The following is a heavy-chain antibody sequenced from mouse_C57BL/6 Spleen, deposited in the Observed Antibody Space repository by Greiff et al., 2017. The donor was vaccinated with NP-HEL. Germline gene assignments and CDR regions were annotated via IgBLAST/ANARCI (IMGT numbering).Heavy chain of an antibody. V-gene: IGHV5-17*01. D-gene: IGHD2-3*01. Sequence: EVMLVESGGGLVKPGGSLKLSCAASGFTFSDYGMHWVRQAPEKGLEWVAYISSGSSTIYYADTVKGRFTISRDNAKNTLFLQMTSLRSEDTAMYYCARPYDGYLYWYFDVWGTGTTVTVSS. CDR2: ISSGSSTI. CDR3: ARPYDGYLYWYFDV. J-gene: IGHJ1*03. CDR1: GFTFSDYG.